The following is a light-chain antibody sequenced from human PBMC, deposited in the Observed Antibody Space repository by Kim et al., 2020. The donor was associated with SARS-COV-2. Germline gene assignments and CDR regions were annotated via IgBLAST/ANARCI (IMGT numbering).Light chain of an antibody. J-gene: IGKJ4*01. CDR3: MQALQTPT. CDR1: QSLLHSNGYNY. V-gene: IGKV2-28*01. CDR2: LGS. Sequence: EPASIACRSSQSLLHSNGYNYLVWYLQKPGQSPQLLIYLGSNRASGVPDRFSGSGSGTDFTLKISRVEAEDVGVYYCMQALQTPTFGGGTKVDIK.